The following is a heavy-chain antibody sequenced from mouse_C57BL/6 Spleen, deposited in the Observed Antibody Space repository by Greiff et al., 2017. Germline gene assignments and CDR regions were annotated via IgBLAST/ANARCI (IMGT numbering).Heavy chain of an antibody. CDR3: AILYGYDVGGDAMDY. D-gene: IGHD2-2*01. J-gene: IGHJ4*01. V-gene: IGHV1-82*01. Sequence: QVQLKESGPELVKPGASVKISCKASGYAFSSSWMNWVKQRTGKGLEWIGRIYPGDGDPNYNGKVKGQATLTADKSSSTAYMQLSNLSSEDSAVYFCAILYGYDVGGDAMDYWGQGTSGTVSS. CDR1: GYAFSSSW. CDR2: IYPGDGDP.